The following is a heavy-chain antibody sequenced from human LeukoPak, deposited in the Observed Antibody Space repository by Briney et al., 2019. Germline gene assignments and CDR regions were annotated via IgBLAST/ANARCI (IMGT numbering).Heavy chain of an antibody. CDR3: ARDPFHYYGSSGYSD. CDR2: INPNSGGT. V-gene: IGHV1-2*02. D-gene: IGHD3-22*01. Sequence: GASVKVSCKASGHTFTGYYMHWVRQAPGQGLEWMGWINPNSGGTNYAQKFQGRVTMTRDTSISTAYMELSRLRSDDTAVYYCARDPFHYYGSSGYSDWGQGTLVTVSS. CDR1: GHTFTGYY. J-gene: IGHJ4*02.